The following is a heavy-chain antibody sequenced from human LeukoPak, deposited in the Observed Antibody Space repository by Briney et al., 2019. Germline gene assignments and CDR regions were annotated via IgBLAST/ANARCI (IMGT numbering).Heavy chain of an antibody. CDR3: ARDPNGYDSSGYLGY. J-gene: IGHJ4*02. V-gene: IGHV1-69*05. Sequence: SVKVSCKASGGTFSSYAISWVRQAPGQGLEWMGRIIPIFGTANYAQKFQGRVTITTDESTSTAYMELSSLRSEDTAVYYCARDPNGYDSSGYLGYWGQGTLVTVSS. D-gene: IGHD3-22*01. CDR1: GGTFSSYA. CDR2: IIPIFGTA.